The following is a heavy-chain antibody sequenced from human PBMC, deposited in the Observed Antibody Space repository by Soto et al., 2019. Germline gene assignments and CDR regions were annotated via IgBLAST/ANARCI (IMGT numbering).Heavy chain of an antibody. J-gene: IGHJ3*02. D-gene: IGHD3-22*01. Sequence: SQTLSLTCAISGDSVSSNSAAWNWIRQSPSRGLEWLGRTYYRSKWYNDYAVSVKSRITINPDTSKNQFSLQLNSVTPEDTAVYYCATYYYDSSGYSRVAFDIWGQGTMVTVSS. V-gene: IGHV6-1*01. CDR1: GDSVSSNSAA. CDR2: TYYRSKWYN. CDR3: ATYYYDSSGYSRVAFDI.